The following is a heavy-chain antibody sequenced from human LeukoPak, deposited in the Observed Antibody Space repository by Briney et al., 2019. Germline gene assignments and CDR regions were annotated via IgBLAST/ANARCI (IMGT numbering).Heavy chain of an antibody. J-gene: IGHJ6*02. Sequence: GGSLRLSCAASGFTFSSYSMNWVRLAPGKGLEWVSSISSSSSYIYYADSVKGRFTISRDNAKNSLYLQMNSLRAEDTAVYYCARAFYLAAPGGYCVMDVWGQGTTVTVSS. V-gene: IGHV3-21*01. CDR3: ARAFYLAAPGGYCVMDV. CDR2: ISSSSSYI. CDR1: GFTFSSYS. D-gene: IGHD2-15*01.